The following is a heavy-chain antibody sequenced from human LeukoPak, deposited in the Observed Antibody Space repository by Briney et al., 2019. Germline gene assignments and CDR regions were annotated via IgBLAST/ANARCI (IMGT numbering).Heavy chain of an antibody. CDR2: IYRSGST. Sequence: PSETLSLTCAVSGGSITSGAYAWSWIRQPPGKGLEWIGYIYRSGSTSYKPSLKSRLSITIDKSKNQFSLNLRSVTAADTAFYYCARGGGFYGSGTTHFDCWGQGTLATVSS. CDR3: ARGGGFYGSGTTHFDC. V-gene: IGHV4-30-2*01. CDR1: GGSITSGAYA. D-gene: IGHD3-10*01. J-gene: IGHJ4*02.